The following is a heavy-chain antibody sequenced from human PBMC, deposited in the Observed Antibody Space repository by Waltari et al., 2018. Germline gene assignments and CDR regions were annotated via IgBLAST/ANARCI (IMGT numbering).Heavy chain of an antibody. D-gene: IGHD3-16*01. CDR3: AAGGGIDF. CDR1: GFTFSLYW. Sequence: QLEESGGGLVQPGGSLRLSCAASGFTFSLYWMHLVRQSPGKGLVWVSRIQTDGSNIDYADAVKGRFTISRDNAKNTVYLQMNRLRAEDTAVYYCAAGGGIDFLGQGTLVTVSS. J-gene: IGHJ4*02. CDR2: IQTDGSNI. V-gene: IGHV3-74*01.